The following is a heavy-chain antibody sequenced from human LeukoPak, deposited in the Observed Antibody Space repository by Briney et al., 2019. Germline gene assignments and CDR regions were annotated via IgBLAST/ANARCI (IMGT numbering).Heavy chain of an antibody. J-gene: IGHJ4*02. Sequence: ASVKVSCKASGYRFIYDYMHWVRQAPGQGLEFMGWINPDSGFTNYAQKFRGRVTMTRDTSISTANMEVSRLRSDDTAVYYCVPTPEAYSSNWNVWGPGTLVTVSS. CDR1: GYRFIYDY. V-gene: IGHV1-2*02. D-gene: IGHD1-20*01. CDR2: INPDSGFT. CDR3: VPTPEAYSSNWNV.